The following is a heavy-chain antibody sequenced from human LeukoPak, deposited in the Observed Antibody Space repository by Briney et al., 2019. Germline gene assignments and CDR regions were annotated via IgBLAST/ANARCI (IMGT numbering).Heavy chain of an antibody. Sequence: RASVKVSCKASGYTFTGYYMHWVRQAPGQGLEWMGWINPNSGGTNYAQKFQGRVTMTRDTSISTAYMELSSLRSEDTAVYYCARGGDDSSGYYYGGDDYWGQGTLVTVSS. D-gene: IGHD3-22*01. J-gene: IGHJ4*02. CDR1: GYTFTGYY. CDR3: ARGGDDSSGYYYGGDDY. CDR2: INPNSGGT. V-gene: IGHV1-2*02.